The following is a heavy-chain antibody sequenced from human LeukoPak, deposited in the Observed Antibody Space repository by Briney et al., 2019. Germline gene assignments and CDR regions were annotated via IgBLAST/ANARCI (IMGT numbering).Heavy chain of an antibody. CDR2: ISASGGIT. J-gene: IGHJ4*02. CDR3: AKGTMDGGQYYYDSS. CDR1: GFTFSSSA. V-gene: IGHV3-23*01. D-gene: IGHD3-22*01. Sequence: GSLRLSCAASGFTFSSSAMSWVRQAPGKGLEWVSAISASGGITYYADSMKGRFAISRDNSKSTLYLQMNSLRGEDTAVYYCAKGTMDGGQYYYDSSGGQGTLVTVSS.